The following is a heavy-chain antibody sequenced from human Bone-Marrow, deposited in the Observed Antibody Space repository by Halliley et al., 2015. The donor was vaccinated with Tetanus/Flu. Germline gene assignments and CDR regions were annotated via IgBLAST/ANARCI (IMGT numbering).Heavy chain of an antibody. D-gene: IGHD2-2*02. V-gene: IGHV1-46*01. CDR2: IDPSGGTT. CDR1: GYTFSSYY. J-gene: IGHJ4*02. CDR3: ARGGNIVVEPAAIQAVTDYDILTGFPAY. Sequence: QLVQSGAEVKKPGASVKVSCMASGYTFSSYYMHWVRQAPGQGLEWMGIIDPSGGTTTYAQKLQGRVSLTRDTSTNTFYMDLSTLRSEDTAAYYCARGGNIVVEPAAIQAVTDYDILTGFPAYWGQGTLVTVSS.